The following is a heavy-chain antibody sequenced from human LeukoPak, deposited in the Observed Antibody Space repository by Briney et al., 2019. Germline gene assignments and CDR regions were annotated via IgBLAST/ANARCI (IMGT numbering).Heavy chain of an antibody. D-gene: IGHD3-22*01. CDR1: GFTFSSYA. Sequence: PAWSLRLSCAASGFTFSSYAMSWVRQGPGKGLEEGSAISGSGGSTYYAASVKGRFTISRDNSKNTLYLQMNSLRAEDTAVYYCAKALDYYDSSGYYDYWGQGTLVTVSA. J-gene: IGHJ4*02. CDR2: ISGSGGST. V-gene: IGHV3-23*01. CDR3: AKALDYYDSSGYYDY.